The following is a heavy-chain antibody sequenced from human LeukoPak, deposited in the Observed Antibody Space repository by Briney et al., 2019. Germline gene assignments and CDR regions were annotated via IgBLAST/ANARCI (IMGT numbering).Heavy chain of an antibody. CDR2: IYTSGST. Sequence: SETLSLTCTVSGDSISSYYWSWIRQPAGKGLEWIGRIYTSGSTNYNPSLKSRVTMSVDTSKNQFSLKLSSVTAADTAVYYCARESSWYDSSGYYWGSLDYWGQGTLVTVSS. J-gene: IGHJ4*02. CDR3: ARESSWYDSSGYYWGSLDY. CDR1: GDSISSYY. V-gene: IGHV4-4*07. D-gene: IGHD3-22*01.